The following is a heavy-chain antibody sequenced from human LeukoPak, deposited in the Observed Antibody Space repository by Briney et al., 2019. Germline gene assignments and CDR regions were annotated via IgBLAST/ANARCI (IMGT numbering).Heavy chain of an antibody. J-gene: IGHJ4*02. CDR1: GFTFSSYA. CDR2: ISYDGSNK. CDR3: ARTQPYGGHLRWCFDY. Sequence: PGRSLRLSCAASGFTFSSYAMHWVRQAPGKGLEWVAVISYDGSNKYYADSVKGRFTISRDNSKNTLYLQMNSLRAEDTAVYYCARTQPYGGHLRWCFDYWGQGTLVTVSS. D-gene: IGHD4/OR15-4a*01. V-gene: IGHV3-30-3*01.